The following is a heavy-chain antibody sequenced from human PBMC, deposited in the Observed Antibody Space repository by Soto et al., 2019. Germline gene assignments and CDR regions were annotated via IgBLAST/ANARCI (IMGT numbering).Heavy chain of an antibody. CDR3: VRAVGPYDY. J-gene: IGHJ4*02. Sequence: QVQLVESGGGVVQPGRSLRLSCAASGFTFSTYGIHWVRQAPGKGLEWVAVIWSDGSNKYYADSVKGRFTISRDNSKNALWLQMNSLRAEDKAVYYCVRAVGPYDYWGQGTLVTVSS. CDR2: IWSDGSNK. CDR1: GFTFSTYG. V-gene: IGHV3-33*01. D-gene: IGHD1-26*01.